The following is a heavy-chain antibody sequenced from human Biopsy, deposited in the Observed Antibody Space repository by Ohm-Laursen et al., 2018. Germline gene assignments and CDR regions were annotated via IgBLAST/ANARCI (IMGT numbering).Heavy chain of an antibody. D-gene: IGHD3-9*01. CDR3: ARVPAYPSIDGYYGLDL. V-gene: IGHV1-2*02. J-gene: IGHJ6*02. CDR2: INPNSGNA. CDR1: GYTFTDYS. Sequence: ASVKVSCKASGYTFTDYSLHWVRQAPGHGLEWMGWINPNSGNANYAQSFQGRLTVTRDTSITTAYMELTSLTSDDTAIYYCARVPAYPSIDGYYGLDLWGQGTTVIVSS.